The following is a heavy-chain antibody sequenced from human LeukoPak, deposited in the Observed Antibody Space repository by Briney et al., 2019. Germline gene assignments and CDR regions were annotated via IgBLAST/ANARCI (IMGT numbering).Heavy chain of an antibody. CDR1: GGSISSYY. D-gene: IGHD4-17*01. CDR3: ARHQYGDVLTWFDP. J-gene: IGHJ5*02. V-gene: IGHV4-59*08. CDR2: IYYSGST. Sequence: SGPTLARPSETLSLTCTVSGGSISSYYWSWIRQPPGKGLEWIGYIYYSGSTKYNPSLKSRVTISVDTSKNQFSLKLTSVTAADTAVYYCARHQYGDVLTWFDPWGQGTLVTVSS.